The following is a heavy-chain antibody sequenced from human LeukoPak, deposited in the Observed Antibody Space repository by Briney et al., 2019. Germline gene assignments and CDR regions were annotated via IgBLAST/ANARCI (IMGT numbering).Heavy chain of an antibody. CDR1: GGSFSGYY. J-gene: IGHJ4*02. V-gene: IGHV4-34*01. CDR2: INHSGST. Sequence: PSETLSLTCAVYGGSFSGYYWSWIRQPPGKGLEWIGEINHSGSTNYNSSLKSRVTISVDTSKNQFSLKLSSVTAADTAVYYCARGENFDYWGQGTLVTVSS. CDR3: ARGENFDY.